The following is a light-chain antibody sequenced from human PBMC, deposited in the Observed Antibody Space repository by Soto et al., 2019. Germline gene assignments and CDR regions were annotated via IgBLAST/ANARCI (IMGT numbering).Light chain of an antibody. V-gene: IGKV2-28*01. CDR3: MQALQTPYT. J-gene: IGKJ2*01. Sequence: DIVMTQSPLSLPVTPGEPASISCRSSQSLLHSNGYNYLDWYLQKPGQSPQLLIYLGSNRASGVXDXXSGSGSGTDFTLKISRVEAEDVGDYFCMQALQTPYTFGQGTKLEIK. CDR1: QSLLHSNGYNY. CDR2: LGS.